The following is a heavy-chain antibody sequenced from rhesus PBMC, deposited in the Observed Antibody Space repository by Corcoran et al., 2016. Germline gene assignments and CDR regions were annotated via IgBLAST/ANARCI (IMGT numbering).Heavy chain of an antibody. D-gene: IGHD6-25*01. CDR3: ARAPGMAAATQY. V-gene: IGHV4-93*01. Sequence: QVQLQESGPAVVKPSETLSLTCAVSGGSISSSNWWSWIRQSPGKGLEWIGGIYGSGGSTEYNPSLNSRVTISKNTSKNQFSLKLSSVTAADTAVYYCARAPGMAAATQYWGQGVLVTVSS. CDR2: IYGSGGST. J-gene: IGHJ4*01. CDR1: GGSISSSNW.